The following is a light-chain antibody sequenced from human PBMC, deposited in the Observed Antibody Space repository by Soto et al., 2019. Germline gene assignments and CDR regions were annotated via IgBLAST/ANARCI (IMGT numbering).Light chain of an antibody. CDR3: QHYNRYSEA. Sequence: DIQMTQSPSTLSGSVGDRVTITFRASQTISSWLAWYQQKPGKAPKLLIYKASTLKSGVPSRFSGSGSGTEFTLTISSLQPDDFATYYCQHYNRYSEAFGQGTKVELK. J-gene: IGKJ1*01. CDR1: QTISSW. CDR2: KAS. V-gene: IGKV1-5*03.